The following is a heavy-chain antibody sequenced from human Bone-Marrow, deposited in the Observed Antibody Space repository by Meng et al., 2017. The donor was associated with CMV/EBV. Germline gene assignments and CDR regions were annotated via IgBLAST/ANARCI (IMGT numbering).Heavy chain of an antibody. J-gene: IGHJ4*02. Sequence: SVKVSCKASGGTFSSYAISWVRQAPGQGLEWMGGIIPIFGTANYAQKFQGRVTITTDESTSTAYMELSSLRSEDTAVYYCARVSGSYLPVASWGQGTLVTVSS. CDR1: GGTFSSYA. D-gene: IGHD1-26*01. CDR2: IIPIFGTA. V-gene: IGHV1-69*05. CDR3: ARVSGSYLPVAS.